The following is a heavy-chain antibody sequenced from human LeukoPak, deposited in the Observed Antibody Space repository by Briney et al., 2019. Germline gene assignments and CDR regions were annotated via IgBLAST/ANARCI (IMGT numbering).Heavy chain of an antibody. V-gene: IGHV3-48*01. CDR3: ARSWSSWDAFDI. J-gene: IGHJ3*02. CDR2: TSSGSSTI. D-gene: IGHD3-3*01. CDR1: GFTFSIYA. Sequence: PGGSLRLSCAASGFTFSIYAMSWVRQAPGKGLEWLSYTSSGSSTIYYADSVKGRFTISRDNAKNSLYLQMNSLGAEDTAVYYCARSWSSWDAFDIWGQGTMVTVSS.